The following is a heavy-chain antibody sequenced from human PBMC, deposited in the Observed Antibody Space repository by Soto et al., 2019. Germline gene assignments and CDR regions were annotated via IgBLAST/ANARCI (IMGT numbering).Heavy chain of an antibody. CDR2: IYHSVST. CDR3: ARGEQQLVGVMDV. V-gene: IGHV4-4*02. J-gene: IGHJ6*02. CDR1: GGSISSSNC. D-gene: IGHD6-13*01. Sequence: SETLSLTCAVSGGSISSSNCWSWVRQPPGKGLEWIGEIYHSVSTNYNPSLKSRVTISVDKSKNQFSLKLSSVTAADTAVYYCARGEQQLVGVMDVWGQGTTVTVSS.